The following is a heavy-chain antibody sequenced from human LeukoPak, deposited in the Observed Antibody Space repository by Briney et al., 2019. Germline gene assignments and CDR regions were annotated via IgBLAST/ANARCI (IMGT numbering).Heavy chain of an antibody. CDR3: AREDSPYFDL. Sequence: GRSLRLSCTASGFDFFSFAMHWVRQAPGKGLEWVAFISSDGTNKYYADSAKGRFTISRDSSKNTLYLQTNSLRAEDTAVYYCAREDSPYFDLWGRGTLVTFSS. CDR1: GFDFFSFA. V-gene: IGHV3-30*01. D-gene: IGHD2-15*01. J-gene: IGHJ2*01. CDR2: ISSDGTNK.